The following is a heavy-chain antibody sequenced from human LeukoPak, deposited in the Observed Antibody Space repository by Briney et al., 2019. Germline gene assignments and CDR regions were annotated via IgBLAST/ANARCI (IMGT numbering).Heavy chain of an antibody. V-gene: IGHV3-23*01. CDR3: AKGDSSGYYYRPGYYFDY. CDR2: ISGSGGST. D-gene: IGHD3-22*01. Sequence: GGSLRLSCAASGFTFSSYAMSWVRQAPGKGLEWVSAISGSGGSTYYAGSVKGRFTISRDNSKNTPYLQMSSLRAEDTAVYYCAKGDSSGYYYRPGYYFDYWGQGTLVTVSS. CDR1: GFTFSSYA. J-gene: IGHJ4*02.